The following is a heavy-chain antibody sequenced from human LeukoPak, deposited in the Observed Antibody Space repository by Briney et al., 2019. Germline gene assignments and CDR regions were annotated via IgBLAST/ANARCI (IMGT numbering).Heavy chain of an antibody. V-gene: IGHV4-4*07. CDR1: GGSLSSYY. CDR3: ARAGNPYTGYSSSWYYYYYMDV. J-gene: IGHJ6*03. Sequence: PSETLSLTCTVSGGSLSSYYWSWIRQPAGKGLEWIGRIYTSGSTNYNPSLKSRVTMSVDTSKNQFSLKLSSVTAADTAVYYCARAGNPYTGYSSSWYYYYYMDVWGKGTTVTVSS. D-gene: IGHD6-13*01. CDR2: IYTSGST.